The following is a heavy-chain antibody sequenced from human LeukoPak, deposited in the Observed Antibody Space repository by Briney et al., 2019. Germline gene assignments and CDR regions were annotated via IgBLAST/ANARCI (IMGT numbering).Heavy chain of an antibody. CDR1: GGSFSGYY. Sequence: PSETLSLTCAVCGGSFSGYYWSWIRQPPGKGLEWIGEINHSGSTNYNPSLKSRVTISVDTSKNQFSLKLSSVTAADTAVYYCARGRGQQNDYWGQGTLVTVSS. CDR2: INHSGST. V-gene: IGHV4-34*01. CDR3: ARGRGQQNDY. D-gene: IGHD6-13*01. J-gene: IGHJ4*02.